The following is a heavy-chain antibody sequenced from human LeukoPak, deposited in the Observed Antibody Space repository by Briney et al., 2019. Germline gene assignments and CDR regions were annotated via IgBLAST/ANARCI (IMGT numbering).Heavy chain of an antibody. D-gene: IGHD3-10*01. CDR2: ISDSGGST. Sequence: GGSLRLSCAASGFTFSNYAMTWVRQAPGKGLEWVSTISDSGGSTYYADSVKGRFTISRDNSKNMLYLQMNSLRAKDTAIHYCAKVPYSDYGSGKPPFMDVWGQGTTVAVSS. J-gene: IGHJ6*02. CDR1: GFTFSNYA. V-gene: IGHV3-23*01. CDR3: AKVPYSDYGSGKPPFMDV.